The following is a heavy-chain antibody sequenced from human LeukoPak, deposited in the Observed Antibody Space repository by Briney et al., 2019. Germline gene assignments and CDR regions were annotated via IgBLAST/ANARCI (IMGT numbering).Heavy chain of an antibody. J-gene: IGHJ4*02. CDR1: GFTFSDYY. V-gene: IGHV3-11*01. CDR3: ARGGGMTTVVTPDY. D-gene: IGHD4-23*01. CDR2: ISNSDNTI. Sequence: GGSLRLSCAASGFTFSDYYMSWIRQAPGKGLEWVSYISNSDNTIYYADSVKGRFTISRDNAKNSLYLQMNSLRAEDTALYYCARGGGMTTVVTPDYWGQGTLVTVSS.